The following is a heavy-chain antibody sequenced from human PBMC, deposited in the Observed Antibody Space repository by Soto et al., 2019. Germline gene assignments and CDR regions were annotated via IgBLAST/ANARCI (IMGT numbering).Heavy chain of an antibody. J-gene: IGHJ6*02. CDR2: IYYSGRT. Sequence: SETLSLTCTVSGGSISSGDYYWSWIRQPPGKGLEWVGYIYYSGRTYYNPSLKSRVTISVDTSKNQFSLKLSSVTAADTAVYYCARDRYYYGSGSHYYYYGMDVWGQGTPVTVSS. CDR1: GGSISSGDYY. V-gene: IGHV4-30-4*01. D-gene: IGHD3-10*01. CDR3: ARDRYYYGSGSHYYYYGMDV.